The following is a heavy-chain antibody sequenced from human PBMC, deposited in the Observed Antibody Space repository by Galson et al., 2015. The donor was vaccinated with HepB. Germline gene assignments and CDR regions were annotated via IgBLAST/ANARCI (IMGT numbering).Heavy chain of an antibody. Sequence: SVKVSCKVSGYTLTELSMHWVRQAPGKGLEWMGGFDPEDGETIYAQKFQGRVTMTRDTSISTAYMELSRLRSDDTAVYYCATSREYCGGDCYPYDAFDIWGQGTMVTVSS. D-gene: IGHD2-21*01. CDR3: ATSREYCGGDCYPYDAFDI. CDR1: GYTLTELS. CDR2: FDPEDGET. V-gene: IGHV1-24*01. J-gene: IGHJ3*02.